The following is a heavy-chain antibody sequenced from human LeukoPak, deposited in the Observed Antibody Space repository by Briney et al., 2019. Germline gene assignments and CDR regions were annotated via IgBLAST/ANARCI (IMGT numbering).Heavy chain of an antibody. V-gene: IGHV3-53*01. J-gene: IGHJ4*02. CDR2: IYSGDST. CDR3: ARDLGRGYCRGDGCYSVYLDY. CDR1: GVTVSSNY. Sequence: GGSLRLSCAASGVTVSSNYMSWVRQAPGKGLEWVSVIYSGDSTYYTDSVKGRFTISRDNSRNTLYLQMNSLRAEDTAVYYCARDLGRGYCRGDGCYSVYLDYWGQGTLVTVSS. D-gene: IGHD2-15*01.